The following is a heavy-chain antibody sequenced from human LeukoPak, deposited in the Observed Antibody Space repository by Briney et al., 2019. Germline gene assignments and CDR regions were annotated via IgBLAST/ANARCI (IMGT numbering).Heavy chain of an antibody. CDR1: GGSISSYY. CDR2: IYYSGST. Sequence: SETLSLTCTDPGGSISSYYWSWIRQPPGKGLEWIGYIYYSGSTNYNPSLKSRVTISVDTSKNQFSLKLSSVTAADTAVYYCARTAAPVGYGMDVWGQGTTVTVSS. J-gene: IGHJ6*02. V-gene: IGHV4-59*01. CDR3: ARTAAPVGYGMDV. D-gene: IGHD2-2*01.